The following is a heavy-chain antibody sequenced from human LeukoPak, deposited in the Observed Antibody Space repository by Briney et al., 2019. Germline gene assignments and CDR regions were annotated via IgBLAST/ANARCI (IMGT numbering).Heavy chain of an antibody. D-gene: IGHD5-18*01. V-gene: IGHV3-30*18. CDR2: ISYDGKDT. CDR1: GFTFSRYG. Sequence: PGGSLRLSCAASGFTFSRYGMHWVRQAPGKGLEWVAVISYDGKDTHYADSVKGRFTISRDNSKNTLYLQMNSLRAEDTAVYYCAKDRDTYGSIYYFDDWGQGTLVTVSS. CDR3: AKDRDTYGSIYYFDD. J-gene: IGHJ4*02.